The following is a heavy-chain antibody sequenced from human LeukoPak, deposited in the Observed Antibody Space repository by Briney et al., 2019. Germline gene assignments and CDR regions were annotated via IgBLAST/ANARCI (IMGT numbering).Heavy chain of an antibody. J-gene: IGHJ4*02. D-gene: IGHD3-10*01. Sequence: KASETLSLTCAVYGGSFSGYYWSWIRQPPGKGLEWIGYIYYTGSTYYNPSLEGRVTISVDTSRNQFSVKLSSVTAADTAVYYCARSQNYYGSGDYWSQGTLVTVSS. CDR3: ARSQNYYGSGDY. CDR1: GGSFSGYY. V-gene: IGHV4-34*11. CDR2: IYYTGST.